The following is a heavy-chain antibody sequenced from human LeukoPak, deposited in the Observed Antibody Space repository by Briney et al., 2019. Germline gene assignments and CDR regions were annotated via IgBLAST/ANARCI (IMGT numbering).Heavy chain of an antibody. V-gene: IGHV4-34*01. Sequence: SETLSLTCAVYGGSFSGYYWSWIRQPPGKGLEWIGEINHSGSTNYNPSLKSRVTISVDTSKNQFSLKLSSVTAADMAVYYCARDRTDYDAFDIWGQGTMVTVSS. CDR2: INHSGST. J-gene: IGHJ3*02. CDR1: GGSFSGYY. CDR3: ARDRTDYDAFDI. D-gene: IGHD1-1*01.